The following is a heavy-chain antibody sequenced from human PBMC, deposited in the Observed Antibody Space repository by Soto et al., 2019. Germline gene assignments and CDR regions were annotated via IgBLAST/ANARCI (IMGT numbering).Heavy chain of an antibody. Sequence: GGSLRLSCAASGFTFSSYSMNWVRQALGKGLEWVSSISSSTSYIYYADSLKGRFTISRDNAKNSLYLQMNSLRAEDTAVYYCARGGEYCSSTSCYGLDPWGQGTLVTVSS. J-gene: IGHJ5*02. CDR2: ISSSTSYI. CDR1: GFTFSSYS. CDR3: ARGGEYCSSTSCYGLDP. V-gene: IGHV3-21*01. D-gene: IGHD2-2*01.